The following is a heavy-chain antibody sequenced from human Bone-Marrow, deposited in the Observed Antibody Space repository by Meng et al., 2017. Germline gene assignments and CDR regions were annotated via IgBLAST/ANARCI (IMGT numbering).Heavy chain of an antibody. V-gene: IGHV3-9*01. CDR3: AKGITIFFNVVDV. CDR2: ISWNSGSV. CDR1: GFTFDDYA. Sequence: LSLTCAASGFTFDDYAMHWVRQAPGKGLEWVSGISWNSGSVGYADSVKGRFTISRDNAKNSLYLQMNSLRAEDTALYYCAKGITIFFNVVDVWGQGTTVTVSS. D-gene: IGHD3-3*01. J-gene: IGHJ6*02.